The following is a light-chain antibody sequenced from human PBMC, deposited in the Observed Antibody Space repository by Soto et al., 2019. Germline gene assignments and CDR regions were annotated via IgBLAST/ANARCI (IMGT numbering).Light chain of an antibody. J-gene: IGKJ2*01. V-gene: IGKV1-39*01. CDR3: QQGYSFPYT. Sequence: DIQMTQSPSCLSASVGDRVTITCRASQSISNYLNWYQQRPGKAPNLLIYDASSLQSGVPTRFSGSGSGTYFTLTISSLQPEDFASYYCQQGYSFPYTFGQGTKLEIK. CDR1: QSISNY. CDR2: DAS.